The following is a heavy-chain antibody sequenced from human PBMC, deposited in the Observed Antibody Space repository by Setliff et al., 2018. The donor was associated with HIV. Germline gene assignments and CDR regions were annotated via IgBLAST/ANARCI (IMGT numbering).Heavy chain of an antibody. Sequence: SETLSLTCTVTGGSITTNNYYWGWIRQPPGKGLEWIGTIYYTGHTFYDPSLKSQVTTSVDTSKNQFSPKLSSVTAADTAVYYCATLKMATIYRDFDYWGQGTQVTVSS. CDR1: GGSITTNNYY. CDR3: ATLKMATIYRDFDY. J-gene: IGHJ4*02. D-gene: IGHD5-12*01. V-gene: IGHV4-39*01. CDR2: IYYTGHT.